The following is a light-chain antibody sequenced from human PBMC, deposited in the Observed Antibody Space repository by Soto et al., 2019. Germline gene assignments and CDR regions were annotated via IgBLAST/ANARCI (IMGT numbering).Light chain of an antibody. Sequence: IQMTQSPSSLSASVGDRVTITCQASQDITNYLNWYQQKPGKAPKLLIYDASNLETGVPSRFSGSGSGTDFTFTISSLQPEDLATYYCQQYDNLPPALTFGGGTKVEIK. CDR3: QQYDNLPPALT. CDR2: DAS. V-gene: IGKV1-33*01. CDR1: QDITNY. J-gene: IGKJ4*01.